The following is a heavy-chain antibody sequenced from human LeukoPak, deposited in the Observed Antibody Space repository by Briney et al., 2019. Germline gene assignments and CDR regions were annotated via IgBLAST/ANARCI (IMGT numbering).Heavy chain of an antibody. V-gene: IGHV1-2*02. Sequence: ASVKVSCKASGYTFTGYYMHWVRQAPGQGLEWMGWINPNSGGTNYAQKFQGRVTMTRDTSISTAYMELSRLRSDDTAVYYCARDYGKWLGQMFDYWGQGTLVTVSS. CDR3: ARDYGKWLGQMFDY. J-gene: IGHJ4*02. CDR1: GYTFTGYY. D-gene: IGHD6-19*01. CDR2: INPNSGGT.